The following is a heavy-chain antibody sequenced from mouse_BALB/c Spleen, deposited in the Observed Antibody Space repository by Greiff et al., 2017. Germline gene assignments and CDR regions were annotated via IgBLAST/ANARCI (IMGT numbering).Heavy chain of an antibody. Sequence: EVKLVESGGGLVKPGGSLKLSCAASGFTFSSYTMSWVRQTPEKRLEWVATISSGGSYTYYPDSVKGRFTISRDNAKNTLYLQMSSLKSEDTAMYYCTRDGGYYYFDYWGQGTTLTVSS. CDR2: ISSGGSYT. CDR1: GFTFSSYT. V-gene: IGHV5-6-4*01. CDR3: TRDGGYYYFDY. J-gene: IGHJ2*01. D-gene: IGHD2-3*01.